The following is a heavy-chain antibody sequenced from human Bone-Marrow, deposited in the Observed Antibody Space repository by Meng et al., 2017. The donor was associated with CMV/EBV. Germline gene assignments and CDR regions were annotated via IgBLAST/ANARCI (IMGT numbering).Heavy chain of an antibody. CDR3: VLYSSSSAAF. CDR2: IYSTGLT. CDR1: GGSISRTPYP. D-gene: IGHD6-6*01. V-gene: IGHV4-39*01. Sequence: LSSSASGGSISRTPYPGLWIRQPPGKGLEWIGTIYSTGLTSYNPSLRSRLTISVDTSKTQFSLTLTSVTAADTALYYCVLYSSSSAAFWGQGALVTVSS. J-gene: IGHJ4*02.